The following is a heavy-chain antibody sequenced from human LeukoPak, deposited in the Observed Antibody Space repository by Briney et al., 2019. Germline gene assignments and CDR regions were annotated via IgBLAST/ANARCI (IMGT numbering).Heavy chain of an antibody. CDR3: AKPVIPSAYQGTYYMDV. V-gene: IGHV3-30*02. J-gene: IGHJ6*03. Sequence: GGSLRLSCAASVLIFSSYGMHWVRQAPGEGLEWVAYIRHDESKTFYADSVKGRFTISRDNSKNTLYLQMHSLRADDTALYYCAKPVIPSAYQGTYYMDVWGKGTTVTVSS. CDR1: VLIFSSYG. CDR2: IRHDESKT. D-gene: IGHD3-16*01.